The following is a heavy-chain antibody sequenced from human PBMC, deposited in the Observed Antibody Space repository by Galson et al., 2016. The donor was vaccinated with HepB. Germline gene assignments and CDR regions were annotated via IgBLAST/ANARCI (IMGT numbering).Heavy chain of an antibody. CDR3: ASRSVATSVGAAWFLNDAFDI. Sequence: SLRLSCAASGFTFSTSGMHWVRQAPGKGLEWVAVIWYGGSNKHYADPVKGRLTISRDNSKTTLYLQMNSRRVDDTAGYYCASRSVATSVGAAWFLNDAFDIWGQGTMVTVSS. D-gene: IGHD5-12*01. CDR1: GFTFSTSG. J-gene: IGHJ3*02. CDR2: IWYGGSNK. V-gene: IGHV3-33*01.